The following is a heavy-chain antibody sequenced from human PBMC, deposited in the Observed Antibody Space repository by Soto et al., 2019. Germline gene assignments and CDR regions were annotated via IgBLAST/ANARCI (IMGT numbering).Heavy chain of an antibody. D-gene: IGHD5-12*01. V-gene: IGHV4-30-4*01. CDR1: GGSISSGDYY. J-gene: IGHJ4*02. CDR2: IYYSGGT. Sequence: QVQLQESSLGLVKPSQTLSLTCTVSGGSISSGDYYWSWIRQPPGKGLEWIGYIYYSGGTYYNPSLKSRVTISVDTSKNQFSLKLSSVTAADTAGYYCARSWLQSGGSVDYWGQGTLVTVSS. CDR3: ARSWLQSGGSVDY.